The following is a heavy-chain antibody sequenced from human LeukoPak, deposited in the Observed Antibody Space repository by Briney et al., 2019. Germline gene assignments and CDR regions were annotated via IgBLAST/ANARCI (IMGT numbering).Heavy chain of an antibody. CDR2: IYHSGTT. Sequence: TETLSLTCPVSGGSIRSNNYFWGWVRLPPVKGLEWIGSIYHSGTTYYNPSLKSRVTISVDTSENHFSLNLSSVTAADTAMYYCARGLIRGMFTWDAFDIWGQGTMVIVSS. CDR3: ARGLIRGMFTWDAFDI. CDR1: GGSIRSNNYF. D-gene: IGHD3-10*01. J-gene: IGHJ3*02. V-gene: IGHV4-39*07.